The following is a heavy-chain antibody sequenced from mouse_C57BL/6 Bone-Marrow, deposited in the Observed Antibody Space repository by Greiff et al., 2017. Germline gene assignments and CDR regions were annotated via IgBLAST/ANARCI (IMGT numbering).Heavy chain of an antibody. J-gene: IGHJ2*01. CDR2: IDPENGDT. Sequence: EVMLVESGAELVRPGASVKLSCTASGFNIKDDYMHWVKQRPEQGLEWIGWIDPENGDTEYASKFQGKATITADTSSNTAYLQLSSLTSEDTAVYYCTTCDGSFDYWGQGTTLTVSS. D-gene: IGHD2-3*01. V-gene: IGHV14-4*01. CDR3: TTCDGSFDY. CDR1: GFNIKDDY.